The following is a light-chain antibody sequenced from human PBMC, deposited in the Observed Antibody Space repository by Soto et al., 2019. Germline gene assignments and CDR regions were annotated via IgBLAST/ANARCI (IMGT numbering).Light chain of an antibody. CDR2: AAS. CDR1: QGISSY. V-gene: IGKV1-9*01. CDR3: HQLGT. J-gene: IGKJ2*01. Sequence: DIQLTQSPSFLSSSVGDRVTITCRASQGISSYLSWYHQKPGKAPKLLIYAASTLQSGVQSRLSGSGSGTKFTLTIISRQPEDFATYYCHQLGTFGHGTKVEIK.